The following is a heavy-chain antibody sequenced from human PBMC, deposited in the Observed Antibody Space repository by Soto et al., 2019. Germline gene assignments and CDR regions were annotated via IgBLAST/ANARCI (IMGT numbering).Heavy chain of an antibody. CDR3: ARDGGYSYGKSNWFDP. CDR1: AYSFTTYG. D-gene: IGHD5-18*01. V-gene: IGHV1-18*04. J-gene: IGHJ5*02. Sequence: ASVKVSCKASAYSFTTYGFSWVRQAPGQGLEWMGWISAYNGHTDYAQNVQGRVTMTTDTSTTTAYMELRSLTSDDTAVYYCARDGGYSYGKSNWFDPWGQGTAVTVSS. CDR2: ISAYNGHT.